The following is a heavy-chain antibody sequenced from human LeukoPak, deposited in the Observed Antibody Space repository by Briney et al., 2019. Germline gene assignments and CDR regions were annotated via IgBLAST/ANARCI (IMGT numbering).Heavy chain of an antibody. CDR3: ARAQSAGWGSYMDV. CDR1: GLSLSSDW. V-gene: IGHV3-7*01. Sequence: GGSLRLSCVASGLSLSSDWLNWVRQAPGKGLEWVANIKQDGSEKYYVDSVKGRFTISSDNAKKSVYLQMNSLRVDDTAVYYCARAQSAGWGSYMDVWGNGTTVIVSS. CDR2: IKQDGSEK. J-gene: IGHJ6*03. D-gene: IGHD3-10*01.